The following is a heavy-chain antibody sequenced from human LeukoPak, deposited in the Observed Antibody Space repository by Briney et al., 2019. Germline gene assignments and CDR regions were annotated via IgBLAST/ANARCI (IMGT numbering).Heavy chain of an antibody. CDR2: IYPGDSDT. D-gene: IGHD3-3*01. J-gene: IGHJ2*01. CDR1: GYSFTSYW. V-gene: IGHV5-51*01. Sequence: GESLKISCKGSGYSFTSYWIGWVRQMPGKGLEWMGIIYPGDSDTRYSPSFQGQVTISADKSISTAYLQWSSLKASDTAMYYCARQTANYDFWSGHPRYLDLWGRGTLVTGSS. CDR3: ARQTANYDFWSGHPRYLDL.